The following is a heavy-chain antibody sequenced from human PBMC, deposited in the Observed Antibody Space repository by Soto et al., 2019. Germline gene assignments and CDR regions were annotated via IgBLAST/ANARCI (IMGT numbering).Heavy chain of an antibody. CDR3: ARGGNHYFYYYMDV. Sequence: GGSLRLSCAASGFTFSSYAMSWVRQAPGKGLEWVSVIYAIGNTYYADSAKGRFTISRDNSRNTLFLQMNSLSPEDTAVYYCARGGNHYFYYYMDVWGKGTTVTVSS. CDR1: GFTFSSYA. D-gene: IGHD6-13*01. CDR2: IYAIGNT. V-gene: IGHV3-66*01. J-gene: IGHJ6*03.